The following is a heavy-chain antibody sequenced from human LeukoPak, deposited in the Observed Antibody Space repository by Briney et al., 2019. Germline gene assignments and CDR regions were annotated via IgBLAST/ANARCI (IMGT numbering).Heavy chain of an antibody. CDR2: ISGSGGTT. Sequence: TGGSLRLSCAASGFSFSNFAMSWVRQAPGKGLEWVSGISGSGGTTYYADSMKGRFTISRDNSKSTLYLQMSSLRAEDTAVYYCAKTDGSGSFYNPSHFWGQGTLVTVSS. D-gene: IGHD3-10*01. CDR1: GFSFSNFA. J-gene: IGHJ4*02. V-gene: IGHV3-23*01. CDR3: AKTDGSGSFYNPSHF.